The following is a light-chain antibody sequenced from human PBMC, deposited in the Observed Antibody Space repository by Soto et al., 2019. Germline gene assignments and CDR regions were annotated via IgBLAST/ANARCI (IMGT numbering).Light chain of an antibody. CDR1: SSNIGSNT. Sequence: QSVLTQPPSASGTPGQRVTISCSGSSSNIGSNTVNWYQQLPGTAPKLLIYSNNQRPSGVPDRFSGSKSGTSASLAISGLQSEDGADYYCAAWDDSQNGPVFGGGTKLTVL. CDR2: SNN. CDR3: AAWDDSQNGPV. J-gene: IGLJ3*02. V-gene: IGLV1-44*01.